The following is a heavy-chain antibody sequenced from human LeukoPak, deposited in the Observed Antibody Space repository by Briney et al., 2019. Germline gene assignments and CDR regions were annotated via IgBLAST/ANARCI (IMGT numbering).Heavy chain of an antibody. CDR3: ASSYDSSGYYYDYYYYGMDV. CDR1: GGSISSSSYY. Sequence: PSETLSLTCTVSGGSISSSSYYWGWVRQAPGKGLEWVSAISGSGGSTYYADSVKGRFTISRDNSKNTLYLQMNSLRAEDTAVYYCASSYDSSGYYYDYYYYGMDVWGQGTTVTVSS. D-gene: IGHD3-22*01. V-gene: IGHV3-23*01. CDR2: ISGSGGST. J-gene: IGHJ6*02.